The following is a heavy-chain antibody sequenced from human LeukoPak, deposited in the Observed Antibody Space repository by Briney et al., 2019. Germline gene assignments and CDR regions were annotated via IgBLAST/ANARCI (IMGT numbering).Heavy chain of an antibody. CDR3: AKQLGYCSDGSCYFPY. Sequence: GGSLRLSCAASGFTFSTYAMSWVRQAPGKGLEWVSAISNNGGYTYYADSVQGRFTISRDNSKSTLCLQMNSLRAEDTAVYYCAKQLGYCSDGSCYFPYWGQGTLVTVSS. V-gene: IGHV3-23*01. CDR2: ISNNGGYT. J-gene: IGHJ4*02. CDR1: GFTFSTYA. D-gene: IGHD2-15*01.